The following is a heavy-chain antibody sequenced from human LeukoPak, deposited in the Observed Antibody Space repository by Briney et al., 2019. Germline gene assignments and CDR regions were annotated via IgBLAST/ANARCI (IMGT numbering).Heavy chain of an antibody. V-gene: IGHV3-15*01. J-gene: IGHJ3*02. D-gene: IGHD2-2*01. CDR1: GFTFSNAW. CDR3: ARSGLVPAEITDAFDI. Sequence: GGSLRLSCAASGFTFSNAWMSWVRQAPGKGLEGVGRIKSKTDGGTTDYAAPVKGRFTISRDDSKNTLYLQMNSLRAEDTAVYYCARSGLVPAEITDAFDIWGQGTMVTVSS. CDR2: IKSKTDGGTT.